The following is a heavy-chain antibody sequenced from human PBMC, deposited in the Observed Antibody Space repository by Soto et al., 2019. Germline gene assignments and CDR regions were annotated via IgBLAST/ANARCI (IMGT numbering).Heavy chain of an antibody. D-gene: IGHD6-6*01. Sequence: GGSLRLSCTASGFTFGDYAMSWFRQAPGKGLEWVGFIRSKAYGGTTEYAASVKGRFTISRDDSKSIAYLQMNSLKTEDTAVYYCTRDHSSSSAFLYYYYGMDVWGQGTTVTVSS. CDR2: IRSKAYGGTT. J-gene: IGHJ6*02. V-gene: IGHV3-49*03. CDR1: GFTFGDYA. CDR3: TRDHSSSSAFLYYYYGMDV.